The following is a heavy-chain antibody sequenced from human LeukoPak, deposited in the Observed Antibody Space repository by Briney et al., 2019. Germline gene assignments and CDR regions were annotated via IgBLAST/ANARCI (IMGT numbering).Heavy chain of an antibody. Sequence: SETLSLTCTVSGYSISNGYYWGWIRQPPGKGLEWIGSIYHSGNIYYNPSLKSRVTISVDMSKNQFSLKLSSVTAADTAIYYCARLGYYDSSGYYYPFDYWGQGALVTVSS. V-gene: IGHV4-38-2*02. J-gene: IGHJ4*02. CDR2: IYHSGNI. D-gene: IGHD3-22*01. CDR3: ARLGYYDSSGYYYPFDY. CDR1: GYSISNGYY.